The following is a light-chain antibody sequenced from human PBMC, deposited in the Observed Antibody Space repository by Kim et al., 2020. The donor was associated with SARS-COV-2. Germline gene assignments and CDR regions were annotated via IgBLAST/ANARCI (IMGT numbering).Light chain of an antibody. Sequence: QRVTISVSGNSSNIGNNAVNWYQQFPGKAPKLLIYYNDLLSSGVSDRFSGSKSGASASLAISGLQSEDEADYYCETWDDSVNGWVFGGGTQLTVL. J-gene: IGLJ3*02. CDR3: ETWDDSVNGWV. CDR2: YND. CDR1: SSNIGNNA. V-gene: IGLV1-36*01.